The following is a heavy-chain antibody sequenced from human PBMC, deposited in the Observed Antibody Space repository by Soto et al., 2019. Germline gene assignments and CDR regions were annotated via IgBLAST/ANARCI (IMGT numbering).Heavy chain of an antibody. J-gene: IGHJ6*03. V-gene: IGHV3-9*01. CDR2: ISWNSGSI. Sequence: DVQLVESGGGLVQPGRSLRLSCAASGFTFDDYAMHWVRQAPGKGLAWVSGISWNSGSIGYADSVKGRFTISRDNAKNSLYLQMNSLRAEDTALYYCAKGNAGYCSGGSCYSQYLDLGYYYMDVWGKGTTVTVSS. CDR1: GFTFDDYA. CDR3: AKGNAGYCSGGSCYSQYLDLGYYYMDV. D-gene: IGHD2-15*01.